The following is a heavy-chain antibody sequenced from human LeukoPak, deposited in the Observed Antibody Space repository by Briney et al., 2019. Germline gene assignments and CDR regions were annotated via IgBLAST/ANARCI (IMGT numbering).Heavy chain of an antibody. CDR1: GGSISSYY. V-gene: IGHV4-4*07. CDR2: IYTSGST. Sequence: KPSETLSLTCTVSGGSISSYYWSRIRQPAGKGLEWIGRIYTSGSTNYNPSLKSRVTMSVDTSKNQFSLKLSSVTAADTAVYYCAREGYYGSGSYYHLDYWGQGTLVTVSS. J-gene: IGHJ4*02. CDR3: AREGYYGSGSYYHLDY. D-gene: IGHD3-10*01.